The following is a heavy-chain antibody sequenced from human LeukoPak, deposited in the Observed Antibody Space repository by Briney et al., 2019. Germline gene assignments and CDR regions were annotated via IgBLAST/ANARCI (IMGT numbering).Heavy chain of an antibody. V-gene: IGHV4-61*01. CDR1: GGSVSSGSYY. J-gene: IGHJ3*02. Sequence: PSETLSLTCTVSGGSVSSGSYYWSWIRQPPGKGLEWIGYIYYSGSTNYNPSLKSRVTISVDASNNQFSLKLSSVTAADTAVYYCARPNYGGQRDAFDIWGQGTMVTVSS. D-gene: IGHD4-23*01. CDR3: ARPNYGGQRDAFDI. CDR2: IYYSGST.